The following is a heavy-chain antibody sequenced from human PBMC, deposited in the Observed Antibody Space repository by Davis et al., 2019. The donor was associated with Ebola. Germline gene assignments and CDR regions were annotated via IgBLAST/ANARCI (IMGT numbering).Heavy chain of an antibody. J-gene: IGHJ6*02. V-gene: IGHV3-15*05. Sequence: GGSLTLSCAASGFTSTNACMTRVRQSPAKGLEWVGAIKNEAAGGTTDYGAPVKGRFTISRDDSKSTLYLQMNSLKTEDTAVYYCTTDFAILSTYVQFGLDVWGQGTTVTVSS. CDR3: TTDFAILSTYVQFGLDV. CDR1: GFTSTNAC. D-gene: IGHD2-21*01. CDR2: IKNEAAGGTT.